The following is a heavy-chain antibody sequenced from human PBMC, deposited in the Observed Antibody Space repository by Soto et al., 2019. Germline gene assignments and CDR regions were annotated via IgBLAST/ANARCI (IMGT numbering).Heavy chain of an antibody. Sequence: ASVKVSCKASGYTFTSYGISWVRQAPGQGHERMGWISAYNGNTNYVQKLQGRVTMTTDTSTSTSYMELRSLRSDDTAVYYCARGMIVVVPAAMQDDAFDIWGQGTMVTVSS. V-gene: IGHV1-18*01. CDR2: ISAYNGNT. CDR3: ARGMIVVVPAAMQDDAFDI. CDR1: GYTFTSYG. D-gene: IGHD2-2*01. J-gene: IGHJ3*02.